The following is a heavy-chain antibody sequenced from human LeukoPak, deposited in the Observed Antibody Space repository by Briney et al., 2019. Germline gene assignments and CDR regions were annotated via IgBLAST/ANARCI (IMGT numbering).Heavy chain of an antibody. J-gene: IGHJ4*02. CDR3: ARDPGPRIAAAAVPGVDY. D-gene: IGHD6-13*01. CDR2: IYYSGST. Sequence: PSETLSLTCTVSGGSISSYYWSWIRQPPGKGLEWIGYIYYSGSTNYNPSLKSRVTISVDTSKNQFSLKLSSVTAADTAVYYCARDPGPRIAAAAVPGVDYWGQGTLVTVSS. V-gene: IGHV4-59*12. CDR1: GGSISSYY.